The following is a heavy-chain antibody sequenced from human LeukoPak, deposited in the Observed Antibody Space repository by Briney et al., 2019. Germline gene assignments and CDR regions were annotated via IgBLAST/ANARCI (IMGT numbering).Heavy chain of an antibody. CDR3: ARDHGNVDTAMVKTFDY. Sequence: GGSLRLSCAASGFTFSSYEMNWVRQAPGKGLEWVSYISSSGSTIYYADSVKGRFTISRDNAKNSLYLQMNGLRAEDTAVYYCARDHGNVDTAMVKTFDYWGQGTLVTVSS. CDR2: ISSSGSTI. V-gene: IGHV3-48*03. D-gene: IGHD5-18*01. CDR1: GFTFSSYE. J-gene: IGHJ4*02.